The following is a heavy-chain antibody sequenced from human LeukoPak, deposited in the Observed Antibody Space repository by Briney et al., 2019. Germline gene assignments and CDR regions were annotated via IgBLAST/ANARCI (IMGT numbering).Heavy chain of an antibody. J-gene: IGHJ3*02. Sequence: GGSLRLSCAASGFTFSSYAMSWVCQAPGKGLEWVSAISGSGGSTYYADSVKGRFAISRDNSKNTLYLQMNSLRAEDTAVYYCAKDSSTHYDYVWGGYRQVPQTDAFDIWGQGTMLTVSS. CDR1: GFTFSSYA. D-gene: IGHD3-16*02. V-gene: IGHV3-23*01. CDR3: AKDSSTHYDYVWGGYRQVPQTDAFDI. CDR2: ISGSGGST.